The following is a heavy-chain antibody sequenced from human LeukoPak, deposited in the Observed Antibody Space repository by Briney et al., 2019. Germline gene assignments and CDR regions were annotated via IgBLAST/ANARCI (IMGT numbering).Heavy chain of an antibody. CDR2: IYYSGST. D-gene: IGHD6-6*01. V-gene: IGHV4-39*01. CDR3: ARRTSIAARPDSLDY. Sequence: PSETLSLTCTVSGGSISSSSYYWGWIRQPPGKGLEWIGSIYYSGSTYYNPSLKSRVTISVDTSKNQFSLKLSFVTAADTAVYYCARRTSIAARPDSLDYWGQGTLVTVSS. J-gene: IGHJ4*02. CDR1: GGSISSSSYY.